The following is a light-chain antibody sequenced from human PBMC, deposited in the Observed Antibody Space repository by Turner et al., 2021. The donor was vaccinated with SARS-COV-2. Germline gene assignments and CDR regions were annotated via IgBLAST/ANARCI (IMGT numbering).Light chain of an antibody. CDR1: RDIRSW. J-gene: IGKJ4*01. CDR3: QQANSFLALS. Sequence: DIQMTQSPSSVSASVGERVNITCRASRDIRSWLAWYQQRPGQVPKLLIHSASTLQSGVPSRFSGTGSGTDFTLTISSLQPEDFATYYCQQANSFLALSFGGGTKIEIK. V-gene: IGKV1D-12*01. CDR2: SAS.